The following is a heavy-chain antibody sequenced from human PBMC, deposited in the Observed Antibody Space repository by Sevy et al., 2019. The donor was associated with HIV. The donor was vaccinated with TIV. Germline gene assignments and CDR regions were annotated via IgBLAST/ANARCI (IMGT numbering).Heavy chain of an antibody. CDR3: AKVGVGQLDLGDLDY. CDR2: ISYDGSNK. D-gene: IGHD6-6*01. J-gene: IGHJ4*02. V-gene: IGHV3-30*18. CDR1: GFTFSSYG. Sequence: GESLKISCAASGFTFSSYGMHWVRQAPGKGLEWVAVISYDGSNKYYADSVKGRFTISRDNSKNTLYLQMNSLRAEDTAVYYCAKVGVGQLDLGDLDYWGQGTLVTVSS.